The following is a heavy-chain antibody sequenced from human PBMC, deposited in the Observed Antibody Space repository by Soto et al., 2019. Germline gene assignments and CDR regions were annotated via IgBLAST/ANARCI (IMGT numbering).Heavy chain of an antibody. J-gene: IGHJ4*02. CDR2: ISVSGGST. V-gene: IGHV3-23*01. D-gene: IGHD6-13*01. Sequence: PGGSLRLSCAASGFSFGSDAMRWVRQAPRKGREWVSAISVSGGSTYYADSVKGRFTISRDNSKNTLYLQMNSLRAEDTAVYYCAKGTDSSSWPPTSFDYWGQGTLVTVSS. CDR1: GFSFGSDA. CDR3: AKGTDSSSWPPTSFDY.